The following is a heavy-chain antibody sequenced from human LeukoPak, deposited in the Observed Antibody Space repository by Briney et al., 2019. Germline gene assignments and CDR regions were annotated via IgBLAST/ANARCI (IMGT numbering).Heavy chain of an antibody. CDR2: ISSSGSTI. J-gene: IGHJ6*04. CDR1: GFTFSDRY. D-gene: IGHD3-10*02. Sequence: GGSLRLSCVAAGFTFSDRYMSWIRQAPGKGLEWVSYISSSGSTIYYADSVKGRFTISRDNAKNSLYLQMNSLRAEDTAVYYCAELGITMIGGVWGKGTTVTISS. V-gene: IGHV3-11*04. CDR3: AELGITMIGGV.